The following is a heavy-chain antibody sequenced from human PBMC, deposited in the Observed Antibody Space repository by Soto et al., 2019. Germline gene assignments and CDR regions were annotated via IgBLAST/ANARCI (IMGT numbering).Heavy chain of an antibody. CDR2: INHSGST. J-gene: IGHJ6*03. Sequence: SETLSLTCAVYGGSFSGYYWSWIRQPPGKGLEWIGEINHSGSTNYNPSLKSRVTTSVDTSKNQFSLKLSSVTAADTAVYYCARGAYGSGPPYYYYMDVWGKGTTVTVSS. CDR1: GGSFSGYY. V-gene: IGHV4-34*01. D-gene: IGHD3-10*01. CDR3: ARGAYGSGPPYYYYMDV.